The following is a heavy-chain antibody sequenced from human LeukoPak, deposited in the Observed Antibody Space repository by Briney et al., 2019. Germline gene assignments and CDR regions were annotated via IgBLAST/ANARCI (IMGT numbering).Heavy chain of an antibody. J-gene: IGHJ6*03. CDR3: AKDKTDYYYYYYMDV. Sequence: PGRSLRLSCAASGFTFDDYAMHWVRQAPGKGLEWVSGISWNSGSIGYADSVKGRFTISRDNAKNSLYLQMNSLRAEDTALYYCAKDKTDYYYYYYMDVWGKGTTVTISS. D-gene: IGHD1-14*01. CDR2: ISWNSGSI. CDR1: GFTFDDYA. V-gene: IGHV3-9*01.